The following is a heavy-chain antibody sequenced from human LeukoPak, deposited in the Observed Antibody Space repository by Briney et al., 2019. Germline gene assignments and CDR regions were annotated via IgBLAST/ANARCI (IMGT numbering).Heavy chain of an antibody. J-gene: IGHJ4*02. D-gene: IGHD3-9*01. V-gene: IGHV3-30*03. CDR3: ARDQLRYFDRSANDY. Sequence: QPGGSLRLSCAASGFTFSSYGLHWVRQAPGKGLDWVAVISYDGSNKYYADSVKGRFTISRDNSKNTLYLQMNSLRTEDTAVYYCARDQLRYFDRSANDYWGQGTLVIVSS. CDR1: GFTFSSYG. CDR2: ISYDGSNK.